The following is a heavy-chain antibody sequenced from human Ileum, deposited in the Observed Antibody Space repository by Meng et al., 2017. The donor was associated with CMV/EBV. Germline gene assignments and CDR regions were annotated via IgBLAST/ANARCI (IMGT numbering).Heavy chain of an antibody. D-gene: IGHD6-19*01. Sequence: VSGFTYGSSAMSWVRRAAGEGRGWLAAVLIDSTDTGCADCVKDRFTIAGKNSQGTVSLHMNSLRAGDSAVYYCAKDLISVVGANADYWGQGTLVTVSS. CDR1: GFTYGSSA. V-gene: IGHV3-23*01. J-gene: IGHJ4*02. CDR3: AKDLISVVGANADY. CDR2: VLIDSTDT.